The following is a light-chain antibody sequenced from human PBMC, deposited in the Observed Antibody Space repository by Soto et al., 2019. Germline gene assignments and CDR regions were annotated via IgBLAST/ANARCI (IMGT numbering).Light chain of an antibody. CDR2: DIS. Sequence: QSALTQPASVSGSPGQSITISCTGTSCDVGGYYYGSCYQQHPCNAPKLMIYDISNRPSGVSNRFSGSNSANTTSLTISLLTAEDEADYYCTSYTSSSAGVFGTGTKVTVL. J-gene: IGLJ1*01. CDR3: TSYTSSSAGV. CDR1: SCDVGGYYY. V-gene: IGLV2-14*01.